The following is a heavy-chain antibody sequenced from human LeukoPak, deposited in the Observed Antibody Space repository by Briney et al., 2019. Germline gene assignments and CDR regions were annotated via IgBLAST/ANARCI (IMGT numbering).Heavy chain of an antibody. CDR3: ATGWGIAVAGISPPLDY. J-gene: IGHJ4*02. V-gene: IGHV1-24*01. Sequence: ASVKVSCKVSGYTLTELSMHWVRQAPGKGLEWMGGFDPEDGETIYAQKFQGRVTMTEDTSTDTAYMELSSLRSEDTAVYYCATGWGIAVAGISPPLDYWGQGTLVTVSS. D-gene: IGHD6-19*01. CDR2: FDPEDGET. CDR1: GYTLTELS.